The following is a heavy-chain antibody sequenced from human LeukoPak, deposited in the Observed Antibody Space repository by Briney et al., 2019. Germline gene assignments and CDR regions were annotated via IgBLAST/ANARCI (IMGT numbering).Heavy chain of an antibody. D-gene: IGHD2-15*01. J-gene: IGHJ6*04. CDR3: ARDLGCSGGSCWDV. CDR1: GGTFSSYA. V-gene: IGHV1-69*06. Sequence: ASVKVSCKASGGTFSSYAISWVRQAPGQGLEWMGGIIPIFGTANYAQKFQGRVTITADKSTSTAYMELSSLRPEDTAVYYCARDLGCSGGSCWDVWGKGTTVTVSS. CDR2: IIPIFGTA.